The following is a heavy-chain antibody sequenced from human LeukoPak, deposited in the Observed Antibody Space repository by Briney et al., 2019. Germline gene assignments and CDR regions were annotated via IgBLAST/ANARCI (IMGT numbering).Heavy chain of an antibody. CDR3: AKGPITAMVTFSANWFDP. V-gene: IGHV3-23*01. D-gene: IGHD5-18*01. J-gene: IGHJ5*02. CDR2: IKGSGGST. CDR1: GFTFSSYA. Sequence: RGSLRLSCAASGFTFSSYAMSWVRPAPGKGLEWVSAIKGSGGSTYYADSVKGGFTISRDNSKNTLYLQMKSLRAEDTAVYYCAKGPITAMVTFSANWFDPWGQGTLVTVSP.